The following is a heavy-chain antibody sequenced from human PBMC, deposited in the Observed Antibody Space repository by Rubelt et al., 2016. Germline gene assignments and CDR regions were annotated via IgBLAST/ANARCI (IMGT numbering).Heavy chain of an antibody. CDR2: ISAYDGNT. CDR1: GYTFTSYG. CDR3: ARDRTWLVPGLDAFDI. V-gene: IGHV1-18*01. J-gene: IGHJ3*02. Sequence: QVQLVQSGAEVKKPGASVKVSCKASGYTFTSYGISWVRQAPGQGLEGMGWISAYDGNTYYAQKLQGRVSMTTDTSTSTAYMELRSLRSDDTAVYYCARDRTWLVPGLDAFDIWGQGTMVTVSS. D-gene: IGHD6-19*01.